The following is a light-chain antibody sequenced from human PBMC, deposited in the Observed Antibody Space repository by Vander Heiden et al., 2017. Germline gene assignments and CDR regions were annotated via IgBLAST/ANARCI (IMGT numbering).Light chain of an antibody. CDR3: QQRSNWPT. J-gene: IGKJ1*01. CDR2: DAS. CDR1: QSVSSY. Sequence: EIVLTQSPATLSLSPGERATLSCRASQSVSSYLACYQQKPGQAPRLLIYDASNGATGIPARFSGSGSGTDFTLTISSLEPEDFAVYYCQQRSNWPTFGQGTKVEIK. V-gene: IGKV3-11*01.